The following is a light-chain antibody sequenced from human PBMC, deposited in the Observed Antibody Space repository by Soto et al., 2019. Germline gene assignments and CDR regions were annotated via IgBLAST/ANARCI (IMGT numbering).Light chain of an antibody. V-gene: IGLV2-11*01. Sequence: QSVLTQPRSVSGSPGQSVTISCTGTSSDVGGYDYVSWFHQHPGKAPKLMIYDVTERPSGVPDRFSGSKSGNTASLTISGLQAEDEADYYCCSYAGSYISLFVFGTGTNVTVL. J-gene: IGLJ1*01. CDR2: DVT. CDR3: CSYAGSYISLFV. CDR1: SSDVGGYDY.